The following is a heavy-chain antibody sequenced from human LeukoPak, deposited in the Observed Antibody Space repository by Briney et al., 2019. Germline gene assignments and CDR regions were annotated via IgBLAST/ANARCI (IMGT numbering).Heavy chain of an antibody. CDR3: ASGVVVPAALSPYYYYYMDV. J-gene: IGHJ6*03. CDR1: GGSISSGSYY. Sequence: SETLSLTCTVSGGSISSGSYYWSWIRQPAGKGLEWIGRIYTSGSTNYNPSLRSRVTISVDTSKNQFSLKLSSVTAADTAVYYCASGVVVPAALSPYYYYYMDVWGKGTTVTVSS. V-gene: IGHV4-61*02. D-gene: IGHD2-2*01. CDR2: IYTSGST.